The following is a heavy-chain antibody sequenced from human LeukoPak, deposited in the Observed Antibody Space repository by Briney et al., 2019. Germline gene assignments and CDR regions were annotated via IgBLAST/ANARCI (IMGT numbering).Heavy chain of an antibody. CDR3: ARFGVVVPAASYGMDV. D-gene: IGHD2-2*01. Sequence: ASVKVSCKTSGYTFTSYDINCVRHATGHGLEWGGYMNPNSGNTGYAQKFQSRVTMNRNTSIGTAYMELSTLRCEGTAVYSCARFGVVVPAASYGMDVWGQGTTVTVSS. CDR2: MNPNSGNT. CDR1: GYTFTSYD. J-gene: IGHJ6*02. V-gene: IGHV1-8*01.